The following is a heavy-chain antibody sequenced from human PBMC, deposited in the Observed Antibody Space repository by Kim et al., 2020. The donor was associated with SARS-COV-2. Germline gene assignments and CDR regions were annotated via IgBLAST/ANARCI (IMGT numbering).Heavy chain of an antibody. D-gene: IGHD5-12*01. CDR3: TTDWPDIVATEGGY. J-gene: IGHJ4*02. CDR2: IKSKTDGGTT. V-gene: IGHV3-15*01. Sequence: GGSLRLSCAASGFTFSNAWMSWVRQAPGKGLEWVGRIKSKTDGGTTDYAAPVKGRFTISRDDSKNTLYLQMNSLKTEDTAVYYCTTDWPDIVATEGGYWGQGTLVTVSS. CDR1: GFTFSNAW.